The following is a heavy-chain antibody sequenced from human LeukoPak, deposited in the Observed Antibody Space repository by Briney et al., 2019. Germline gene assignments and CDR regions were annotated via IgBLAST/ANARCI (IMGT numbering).Heavy chain of an antibody. Sequence: GGSLRLSCAASGFTFSSYSMNWVRQAPGKGLEWVSSISSSSSYIYYADSVKGRFTISRDNAKNTLYLQMNSLRAEDTAVYYCAYEVGATPLDYWGQGTLVTVSS. CDR2: ISSSSSYI. D-gene: IGHD1-26*01. CDR3: AYEVGATPLDY. J-gene: IGHJ4*02. CDR1: GFTFSSYS. V-gene: IGHV3-21*04.